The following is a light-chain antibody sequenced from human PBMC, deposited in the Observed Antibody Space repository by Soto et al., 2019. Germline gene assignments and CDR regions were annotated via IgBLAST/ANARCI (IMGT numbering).Light chain of an antibody. CDR3: CSYTGSFTFYV. CDR1: SSDVGGYNY. CDR2: DVS. J-gene: IGLJ1*01. V-gene: IGLV2-11*01. Sequence: QSALTQPRSVSGSPGQSVTISCTGTSSDVGGYNYVSWYQQHPGKAPTLMIYDVSKRPSGVPDRFSGSKSHNTASLTISALHAEDEADYYCCSYTGSFTFYVFGTGTKVTV.